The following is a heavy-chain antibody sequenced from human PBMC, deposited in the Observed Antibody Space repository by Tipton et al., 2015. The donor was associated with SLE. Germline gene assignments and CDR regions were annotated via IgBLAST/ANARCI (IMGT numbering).Heavy chain of an antibody. V-gene: IGHV4-34*01. D-gene: IGHD2/OR15-2a*01. J-gene: IGHJ6*02. Sequence: TLSLTCAVYGGSFSGYYWSWIRQPPGKGLEWIGEINHSGSTNYNPSLESRLTISVDKSSSQVSLKLSSVTAADTALYYCGARQYFYAMDVWGQGTTVTVSS. CDR3: GARQYFYAMDV. CDR1: GGSFSGYY. CDR2: INHSGST.